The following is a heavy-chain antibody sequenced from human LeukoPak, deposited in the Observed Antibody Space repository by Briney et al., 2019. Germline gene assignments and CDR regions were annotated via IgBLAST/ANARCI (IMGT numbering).Heavy chain of an antibody. Sequence: SVKVSCKASGGTFSSYAISWVRQAPGQGLEWMGGIIPIFGTANYAQKFQGRVTITADESTNTAYMELSSLRSEDTAVYYCARGLSYGDLYFDYWGQGTLVTVSS. CDR1: GGTFSSYA. D-gene: IGHD4-17*01. J-gene: IGHJ4*02. CDR2: IIPIFGTA. CDR3: ARGLSYGDLYFDY. V-gene: IGHV1-69*01.